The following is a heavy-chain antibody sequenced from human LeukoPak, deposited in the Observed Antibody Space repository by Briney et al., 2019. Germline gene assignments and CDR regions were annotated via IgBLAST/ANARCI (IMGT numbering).Heavy chain of an antibody. CDR2: IYYSGST. CDR3: ARAQLLWFGGPYDY. V-gene: IGHV4-59*01. CDR1: GGSISSYY. D-gene: IGHD3-10*01. J-gene: IGHJ4*02. Sequence: SETLSLTCTVSGGSISSYYWSWIRQPPGKGLEWIGYIYYSGSTNYNPSPKSRVTISVDTSKNQFSLKLSSVTAADTAVYYCARAQLLWFGGPYDYWGQGTLVTVSS.